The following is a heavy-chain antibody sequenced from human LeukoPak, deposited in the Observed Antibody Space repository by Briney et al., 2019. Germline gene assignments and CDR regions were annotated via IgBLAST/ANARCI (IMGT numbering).Heavy chain of an antibody. Sequence: GGSLRLSCAASGFTFSSYAMSWIRQAPGKGLEWVSYISSSGSTIYYADSVKGRFTISRDNAKNSLYLQMNSLRAEDTAVYYCARGPPEVTHYYYGMDVWGQGTTVTVSS. CDR1: GFTFSSYA. V-gene: IGHV3-11*01. CDR2: ISSSGSTI. D-gene: IGHD4-11*01. J-gene: IGHJ6*02. CDR3: ARGPPEVTHYYYGMDV.